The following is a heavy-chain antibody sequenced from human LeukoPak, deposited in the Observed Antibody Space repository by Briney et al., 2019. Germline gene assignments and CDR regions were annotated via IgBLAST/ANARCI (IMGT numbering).Heavy chain of an antibody. V-gene: IGHV4-59*01. CDR2: IYYSGSN. J-gene: IGHJ5*02. CDR3: ARYDSYNNWFDP. CDR1: AGSINNYY. Sequence: SETLSLTCTVYAGSINNYYWSWIRHPPGKGLEWIGHIYYSGSNNYNPSLKSRVTISVDTSKNQFSLQLTSVTAADTALYYCARYDSYNNWFDPWGQGTLVTVSS. D-gene: IGHD2-21*02.